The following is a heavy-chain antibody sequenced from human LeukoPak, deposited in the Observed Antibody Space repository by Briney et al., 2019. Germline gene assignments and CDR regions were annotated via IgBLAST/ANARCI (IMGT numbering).Heavy chain of an antibody. D-gene: IGHD3-22*01. J-gene: IGHJ4*02. CDR2: IYYSGST. CDR1: GGSISSSTYY. V-gene: IGHV4-39*01. CDR3: ARQDYDSSGYYSLNYFDY. Sequence: SETLSLTCTVSGGSISSSTYYWGWIRQPPGKGLEWIRSIYYSGSTYYNPSLKSRVTISVDTSKNHFSLKLSSVTAADTAVYYCARQDYDSSGYYSLNYFDYWGQGTLVTVSS.